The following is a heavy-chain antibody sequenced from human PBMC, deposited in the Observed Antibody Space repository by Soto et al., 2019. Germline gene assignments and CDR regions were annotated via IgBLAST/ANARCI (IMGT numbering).Heavy chain of an antibody. J-gene: IGHJ4*02. CDR3: ARRYGGNFDY. D-gene: IGHD1-26*01. CDR1: GGSISSYY. Sequence: QVQLQESGPGLVKPSEPLSLICTVSGGSISSYYWSWIRQPPGKGLEWIGYIYYSGSTNYNPSLKSRVTISVDTSKNQFSLKLTSVTAADTAVYYCARRYGGNFDYWGQGTLVTVSS. CDR2: IYYSGST. V-gene: IGHV4-59*01.